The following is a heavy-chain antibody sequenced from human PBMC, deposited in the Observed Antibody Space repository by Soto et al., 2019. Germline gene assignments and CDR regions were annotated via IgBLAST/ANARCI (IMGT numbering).Heavy chain of an antibody. D-gene: IGHD3-10*01. J-gene: IGHJ4*02. CDR1: GFTFSSYA. V-gene: IGHV3-23*01. CDR2: ISGTVGST. Sequence: EVQLLDSGGGLVQPGGSLRLSCAASGFTFSSYAMSWVRQTPGKGLEWVSGISGTVGSTYYADSVKGRFTMSRDNSKNTLHLQMNSLRVEDTAVYYCAKGRNRGPGSSFDYWGQGTLVTVSS. CDR3: AKGRNRGPGSSFDY.